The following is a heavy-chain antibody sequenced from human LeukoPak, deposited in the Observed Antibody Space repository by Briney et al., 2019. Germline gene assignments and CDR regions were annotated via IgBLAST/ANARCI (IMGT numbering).Heavy chain of an antibody. D-gene: IGHD1-26*01. CDR1: GGSFSGYY. CDR3: ARGRVEVGATYYFDY. Sequence: SETLSLTCAVYGGSFSGYYWSWIRQPPGKGLEWIGEINHSGGTNYNPSLKSRVTISVDTSKNQFSLKLSSVTAADTAVYYCARGRVEVGATYYFDYWGQGTLVTVSS. CDR2: INHSGGT. J-gene: IGHJ4*02. V-gene: IGHV4-34*01.